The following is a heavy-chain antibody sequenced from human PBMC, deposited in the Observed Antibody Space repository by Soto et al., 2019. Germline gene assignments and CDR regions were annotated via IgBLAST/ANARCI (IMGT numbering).Heavy chain of an antibody. CDR2: ISSSSSTI. V-gene: IGHV3-48*02. Sequence: GGSLRLSCAASGFTFSSYSMNWVRQAPGKGLEWVSYISSSSSTIYYADSVKGRFTISRDNAKNSLYLQMNSLRDEDTAVYYCASSAAEENNWFDPWGQGTLVTVSS. CDR3: ASSAAEENNWFDP. J-gene: IGHJ5*02. D-gene: IGHD6-13*01. CDR1: GFTFSSYS.